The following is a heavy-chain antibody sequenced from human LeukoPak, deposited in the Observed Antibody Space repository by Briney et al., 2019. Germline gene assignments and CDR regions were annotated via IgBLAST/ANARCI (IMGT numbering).Heavy chain of an antibody. CDR2: IYHSGST. CDR1: GYSISSGYY. J-gene: IGHJ3*02. D-gene: IGHD2-2*01. CDR3: ARHRVPAAIVSAFDI. Sequence: SETLSLTCAVSGYSISSGYYWGWIRQPPGKGLEWIGSIYHSGSTYYNPSLKSRVTISVDTSKNQFSLKLSSVTAADTAVYYCARHRVPAAIVSAFDIRGQGTMVTVSS. V-gene: IGHV4-38-2*01.